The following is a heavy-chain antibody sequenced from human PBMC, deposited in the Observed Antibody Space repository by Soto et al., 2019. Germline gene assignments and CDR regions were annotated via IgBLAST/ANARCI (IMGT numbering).Heavy chain of an antibody. CDR1: GVSIISGGYS. D-gene: IGHD5-18*01. CDR3: ACIFSGGYSDGFYYDGMDG. V-gene: IGHV4-30-2*03. J-gene: IGHJ6*02. CDR2: IFYSGST. Sequence: SETLSRTCAVSGVSIISGGYSWSLIRQPPGKGLEWIGSIFYSGSTYYNPSLKSRVTISVDTSKNQFSLKLSSVTAADTAVYYCACIFSGGYSDGFYYDGMDGWGQGTTVTVAS.